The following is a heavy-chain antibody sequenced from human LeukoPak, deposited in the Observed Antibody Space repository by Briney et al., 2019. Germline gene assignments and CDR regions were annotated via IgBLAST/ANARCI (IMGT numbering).Heavy chain of an antibody. J-gene: IGHJ5*02. CDR2: INPSGTST. Sequence: ASVKVSCKASGDTFTSYYMHWVRQAPGQGLECMGIINPSGTSTSYAQKFQGRVTMTRDMSTSTVYMELSSLRSEDTAVYYCARWRIVYDPHHQRDWFDPWGQGTLVTVSS. CDR1: GDTFTSYY. V-gene: IGHV1-46*01. D-gene: IGHD1-26*01. CDR3: ARWRIVYDPHHQRDWFDP.